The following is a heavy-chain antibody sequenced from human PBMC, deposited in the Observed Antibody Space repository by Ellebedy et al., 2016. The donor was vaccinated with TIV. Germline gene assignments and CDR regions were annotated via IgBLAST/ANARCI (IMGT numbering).Heavy chain of an antibody. J-gene: IGHJ4*02. Sequence: MPSETLSLTCSVSGGSVSSTRYYWAWIRQPPGKGLEYIGSVYYSGSPYYNPPFKSRVTLSADTSKNQFSLNLRTVTAADTAVYYCARTDPWQPIDDWGQGILVSVSS. CDR3: ARTDPWQPIDD. V-gene: IGHV4-39*01. CDR1: GGSVSSTRYY. CDR2: VYYSGSP. D-gene: IGHD2-21*02.